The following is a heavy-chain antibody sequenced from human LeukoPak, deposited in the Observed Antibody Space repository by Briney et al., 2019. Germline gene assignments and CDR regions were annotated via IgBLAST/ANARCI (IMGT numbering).Heavy chain of an antibody. J-gene: IGHJ5*01. Sequence: SETLSLTCTVSGGSISPYYWSWIRQPTGKGLEWIGYIYYSGSTIYNPSLKSRVTISLDTSKNHFSMKLSSVTASDTAVYYCARHMSAWFDSWGQGTLVTVSP. D-gene: IGHD3-10*02. V-gene: IGHV4-59*08. CDR2: IYYSGST. CDR1: GGSISPYY. CDR3: ARHMSAWFDS.